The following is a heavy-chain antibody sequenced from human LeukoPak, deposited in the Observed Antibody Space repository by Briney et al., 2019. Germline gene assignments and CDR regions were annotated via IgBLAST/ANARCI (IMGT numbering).Heavy chain of an antibody. D-gene: IGHD2-2*01. CDR2: IRSKTDGRRT. CDR1: GFTLSNAW. V-gene: IGHV3-15*01. CDR3: TTDQQRYCSSTSCSAPYDY. Sequence: RSGGPVRLSCAASGFTLSNAWMSWLRQAPGKGLEGVGRIRSKTDGRRTDYAATVKGRFTISRDDSKNTLYLQMNSLKTEDTAVYYCTTDQQRYCSSTSCSAPYDYWGQGTLVTVSS. J-gene: IGHJ4*02.